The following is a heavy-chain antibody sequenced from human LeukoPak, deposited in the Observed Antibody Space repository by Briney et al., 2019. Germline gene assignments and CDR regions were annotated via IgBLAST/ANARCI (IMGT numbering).Heavy chain of an antibody. D-gene: IGHD5-18*01. CDR1: GGSFSGYY. CDR2: INHSGST. Sequence: SETLSLTCAVYGGSFSGYYWSWIRQPPGKGLEWTGEINHSGSTNYNPSLKSRVTISVDTSKNQFSLKLSSVTAADTAVYYCARQGAPTAMVDNYYMDVWGKGTTVTVSS. V-gene: IGHV4-34*01. CDR3: ARQGAPTAMVDNYYMDV. J-gene: IGHJ6*03.